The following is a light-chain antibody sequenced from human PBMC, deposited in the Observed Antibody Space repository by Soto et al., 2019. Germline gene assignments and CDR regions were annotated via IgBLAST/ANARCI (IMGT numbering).Light chain of an antibody. CDR3: QHYGSLFT. Sequence: EMVLTQSPGTLSLSPGERAALSCTASQNIDNSYLGWYQQKPGQAPRLLIYSTSIRATGIPDRFSGSGSGTDFTLTINRLEPEVCAVYYCQHYGSLFTFGPGTKVDIK. CDR2: STS. V-gene: IGKV3-20*01. J-gene: IGKJ3*01. CDR1: QNIDNSY.